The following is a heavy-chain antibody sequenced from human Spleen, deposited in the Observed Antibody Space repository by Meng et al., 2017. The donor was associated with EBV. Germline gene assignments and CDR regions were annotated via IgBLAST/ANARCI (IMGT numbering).Heavy chain of an antibody. CDR2: LYYSGST. CDR1: GGSISNRSYY. J-gene: IGHJ4*02. D-gene: IGHD4-17*01. V-gene: IGHV4-39*07. Sequence: LQLQESGPRLVKPSGTLSLTCTVSGGSISNRSYYWGWIRQSPGKGLEWIGNLYYSGSTFSNPSLKSRVTISIDTSKNQFSLKLSSVTAADTAVYYCARVPTSVTTQAFFDFWGQGTLVTVSS. CDR3: ARVPTSVTTQAFFDF.